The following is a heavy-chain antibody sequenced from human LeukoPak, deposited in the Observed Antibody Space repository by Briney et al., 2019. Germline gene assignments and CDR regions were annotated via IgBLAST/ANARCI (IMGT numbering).Heavy chain of an antibody. Sequence: GASVKVSCKASGYTFTSRWIQWVRQAPGQGLEWMGLINPSDGSIAYAHRFQGRVTMTRDTSTSIVYMDLSSLRSEDTAVYYCAKAPRNSSTMLDYWGQGTLLTVSS. V-gene: IGHV1-46*01. CDR2: INPSDGSI. CDR1: GYTFTSRW. D-gene: IGHD6-13*01. CDR3: AKAPRNSSTMLDY. J-gene: IGHJ4*02.